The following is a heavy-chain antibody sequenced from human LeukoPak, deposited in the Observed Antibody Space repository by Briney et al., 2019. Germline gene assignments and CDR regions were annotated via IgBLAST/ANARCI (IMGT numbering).Heavy chain of an antibody. V-gene: IGHV5-51*01. CDR2: IYPDDSDT. D-gene: IGHD3-10*01. J-gene: IGHJ6*02. CDR1: GYSFTSYW. CDR3: ARDLRYGGSGSYYKGYYYYGMDV. Sequence: GESLKISCKGSGYSFTSYWIGWVRQMPGKGLEWMGIIYPDDSDTRYSPSFQGQVTISADKSISTAYLQWSSLKASDTAMYYCARDLRYGGSGSYYKGYYYYGMDVWGQGTTVTVSS.